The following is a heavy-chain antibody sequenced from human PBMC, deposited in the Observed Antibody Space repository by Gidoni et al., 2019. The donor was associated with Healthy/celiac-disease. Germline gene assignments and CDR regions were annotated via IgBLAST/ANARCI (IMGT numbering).Heavy chain of an antibody. CDR2: ISWNSGSI. V-gene: IGHV3-9*01. CDR1: GFTFADYA. D-gene: IGHD3-3*01. J-gene: IGHJ4*02. Sequence: VQLVESGGGLVQPGRSLRLSCAASGFTFADYAMHWVRQAPGKGLEWVSGISWNSGSIGYADSVKGRFTISRDNAKNSLYLQMNSLRAEDTALYYCAKERRITIFGVVTGGFDYWGQGTLVTVSS. CDR3: AKERRITIFGVVTGGFDY.